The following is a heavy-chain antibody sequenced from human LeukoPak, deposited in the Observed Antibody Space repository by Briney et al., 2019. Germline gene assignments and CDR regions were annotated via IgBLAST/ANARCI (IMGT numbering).Heavy chain of an antibody. V-gene: IGHV1-8*01. D-gene: IGHD3-10*01. Sequence: ASVTVSCKASGYTFTSYDINWVRQAAGQGLEWMGWMNPKSGNTGYAQKFQGRVTMTRNTSISTAYMELSSLRSEDTAVYYCAIRYGSGEKYYYYYYMDVWGKGTTVTVSS. CDR3: AIRYGSGEKYYYYYYMDV. J-gene: IGHJ6*03. CDR1: GYTFTSYD. CDR2: MNPKSGNT.